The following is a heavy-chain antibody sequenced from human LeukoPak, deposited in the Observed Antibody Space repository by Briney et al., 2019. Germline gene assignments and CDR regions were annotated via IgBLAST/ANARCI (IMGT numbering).Heavy chain of an antibody. Sequence: GGSLRLSCAASGFTFSSYSMNWVRQAPGKGLEWVSYISSSSSTIYYADSVKGRFTISRDNAKNSLYLQMNSLRAEDTAVYYCARESGDQADYWGQGTLVTVSS. D-gene: IGHD4-17*01. CDR1: GFTFSSYS. J-gene: IGHJ4*02. CDR3: ARESGDQADY. CDR2: ISSSSSTI. V-gene: IGHV3-48*04.